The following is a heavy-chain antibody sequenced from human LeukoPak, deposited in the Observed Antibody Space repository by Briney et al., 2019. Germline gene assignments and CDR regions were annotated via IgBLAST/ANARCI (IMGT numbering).Heavy chain of an antibody. V-gene: IGHV4-59*01. CDR3: ARDTELPAGYYYGMDV. J-gene: IGHJ6*02. CDR1: GGSISSYY. Sequence: PSETLSLTCTVSGGSISSYYWSWIRQPPGKGLEWIGYIYYSGSTNYNPSLKGRVTISVDTSKNQFSLKLSSVTAADTAVYYCARDTELPAGYYYGMDVWGQGTTVTVSS. CDR2: IYYSGST. D-gene: IGHD1-26*01.